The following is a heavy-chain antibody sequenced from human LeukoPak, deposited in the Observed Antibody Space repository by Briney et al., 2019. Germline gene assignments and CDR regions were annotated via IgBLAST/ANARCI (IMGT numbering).Heavy chain of an antibody. CDR2: IYYSGST. D-gene: IGHD6-19*01. Sequence: SETLSLTCTVSGGSISSSSYYWGWIRQPPGKGLEWIGSIYYSGSTYYNPSLKSRVTISVDTSKNQFSLKLSSVTAADTAVYYCARTDNSGWLFDYWGQGTLVTVSS. CDR3: ARTDNSGWLFDY. V-gene: IGHV4-39*07. J-gene: IGHJ4*02. CDR1: GGSISSSSYY.